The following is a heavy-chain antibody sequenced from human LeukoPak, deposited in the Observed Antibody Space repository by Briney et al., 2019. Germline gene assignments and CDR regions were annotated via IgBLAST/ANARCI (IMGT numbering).Heavy chain of an antibody. CDR3: ASNYYDSSGYFRGFYL. D-gene: IGHD3-22*01. CDR2: IIPIFGTA. V-gene: IGHV1-69*13. Sequence: SVKVSCKASGGTFSSYAISWVRQAPGQGLEWMGGIIPIFGTANYAQKFQGRVTITADESTSTAYMELGSLRSEDTAVYYCASNYYDSSGYFRGFYLWGQGTLVTVSS. J-gene: IGHJ4*02. CDR1: GGTFSSYA.